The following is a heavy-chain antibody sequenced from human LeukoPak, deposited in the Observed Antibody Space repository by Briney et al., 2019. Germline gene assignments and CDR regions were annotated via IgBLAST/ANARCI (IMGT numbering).Heavy chain of an antibody. D-gene: IGHD5-18*01. V-gene: IGHV3-30*02. CDR1: GFTFSSYG. CDR2: IRYDGSNK. CDR3: AKDLGRIQRYYYYGMDV. Sequence: PGGSLRLSCAASGFTFSSYGMHWVRQAPGKGLEWVAFIRYDGSNKYYADSVKGRFTISRDNSKNTLYLQMNSLRAEDTAVYYCAKDLGRIQRYYYYGMDVWGQGTTVTVSS. J-gene: IGHJ6*02.